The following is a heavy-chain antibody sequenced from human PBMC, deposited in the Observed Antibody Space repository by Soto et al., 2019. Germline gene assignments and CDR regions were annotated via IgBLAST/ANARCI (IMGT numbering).Heavy chain of an antibody. V-gene: IGHV3-73*01. CDR2: IRSKANSYAT. CDR1: GFTFSGSA. J-gene: IGHJ3*02. D-gene: IGHD3-9*01. Sequence: GGSLRLSCAASGFTFSGSAMHWVRQASGKGLEWVGRIRSKANSYATAYAASVKGRFTISRDDSKNTAYLQMNSLKTEDTAVYYCTRAASDILTGYSKVGAFDIWGQGTMVTVSS. CDR3: TRAASDILTGYSKVGAFDI.